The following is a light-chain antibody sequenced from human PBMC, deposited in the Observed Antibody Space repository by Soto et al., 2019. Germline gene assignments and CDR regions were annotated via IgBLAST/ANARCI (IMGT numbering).Light chain of an antibody. J-gene: IGKJ1*01. CDR1: QSVLYSADNKNY. CDR3: QQYYSTPWT. CDR2: WAS. Sequence: DIVLTQSLDSLAVSPRERATTECKSSQSVLYSADNKNYLAWYQQKPGQPPKLLIYWASTRESGVPDRFSGSGSGTDFTLTISSLQAEDVAVYYCQQYYSTPWTFGQGTKVDIK. V-gene: IGKV4-1*01.